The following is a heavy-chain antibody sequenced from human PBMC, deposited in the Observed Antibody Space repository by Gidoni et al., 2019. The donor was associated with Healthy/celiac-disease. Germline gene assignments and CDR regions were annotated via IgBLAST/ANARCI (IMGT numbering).Heavy chain of an antibody. CDR2: IYYCGST. Sequence: QVQLQESGPGLVKPSETLSLTCTVSGGSISSYYWSWIRQPPGKGLEWIGYIYYCGSTNYNPSLKSRVTISVDTSKNQFSLKLSSVTAADTAVYYCASYYDSSGYGEGYFDYWGQGTLVTVSS. CDR3: ASYYDSSGYGEGYFDY. J-gene: IGHJ4*02. D-gene: IGHD3-22*01. CDR1: GGSISSYY. V-gene: IGHV4-59*01.